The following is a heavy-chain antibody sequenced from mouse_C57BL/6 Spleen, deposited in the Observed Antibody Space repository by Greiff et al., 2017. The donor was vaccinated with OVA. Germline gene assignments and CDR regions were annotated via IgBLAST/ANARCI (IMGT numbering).Heavy chain of an antibody. CDR3: ARGDDYDRYFDV. D-gene: IGHD2-4*01. Sequence: QVLLQQPGAELVRPGTSVKLSCKASGYTFTSYSMPWVKQSPGQGLEWIGVIDPSDSYTNYNQNFKGQATLTVDTSSSTAYMQLSSLTSEDSAVYYCARGDDYDRYFDVWGTGTTVTVSS. V-gene: IGHV1-59*01. J-gene: IGHJ1*03. CDR1: GYTFTSYS. CDR2: IDPSDSYT.